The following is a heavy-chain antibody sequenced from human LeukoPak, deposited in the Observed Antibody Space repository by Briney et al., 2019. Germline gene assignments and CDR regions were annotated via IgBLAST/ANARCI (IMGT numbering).Heavy chain of an antibody. CDR3: ARSGGSGYYFDY. Sequence: PSETLSPTCTVSGDSIISGGYYWTWIRQLPGKGLEWIGYIYYSGTTYYNPSLNRRLTISVDRSNNQFSLKLSSVTAADTAVYYCARSGGSGYYFDYWGQGTLVTVSS. D-gene: IGHD2-15*01. CDR2: IYYSGTT. J-gene: IGHJ4*02. CDR1: GDSIISGGYY. V-gene: IGHV4-31*03.